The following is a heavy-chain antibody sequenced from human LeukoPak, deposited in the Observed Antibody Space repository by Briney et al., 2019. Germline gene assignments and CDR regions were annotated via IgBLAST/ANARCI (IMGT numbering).Heavy chain of an antibody. D-gene: IGHD4-11*01. CDR1: GYTFTGYY. Sequence: APVRVSCKASGYTFTGYYIHWARQAPGQGPEWMGWIDPNSGGTNYAQKFQGRVTMTRDTSINTAYMELSSLKSADTAVYFCARDRFGGTTVHWGQGTLVTVSS. CDR3: ARDRFGGTTVH. V-gene: IGHV1-2*02. CDR2: IDPNSGGT. J-gene: IGHJ4*02.